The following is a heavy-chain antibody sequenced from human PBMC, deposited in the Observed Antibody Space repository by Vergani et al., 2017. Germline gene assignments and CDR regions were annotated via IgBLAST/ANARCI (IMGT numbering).Heavy chain of an antibody. CDR3: AKDRWSGWDAFDI. CDR1: GFTFSSYG. CDR2: ISYDGSNK. J-gene: IGHJ3*02. D-gene: IGHD1-1*01. Sequence: VQLVESGGGLVQPGRSLRLSCAASGFTFSSYGMHWVRQAPGKGLEWVAVISYDGSNKYYADSVKGRFTISRDNSKNTLYLQMNSLRAEDTAVYYCAKDRWSGWDAFDIWGQGTMVTVSS. V-gene: IGHV3-30*18.